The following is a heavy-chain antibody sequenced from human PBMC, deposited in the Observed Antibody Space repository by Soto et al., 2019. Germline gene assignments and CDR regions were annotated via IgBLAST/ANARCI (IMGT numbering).Heavy chain of an antibody. V-gene: IGHV4-59*01. J-gene: IGHJ4*02. CDR2: IHYSGTT. D-gene: IGHD2-8*01. Sequence: PSETLSLTCTVSGTSISSYYWSWIRQPPGKGLEWIANIHYSGTTNYNPSLASRVTLSVDTSKNRFSLKMTSVTAADRAMYFCARYNSYAIDYWGRGNLVTVSS. CDR1: GTSISSYY. CDR3: ARYNSYAIDY.